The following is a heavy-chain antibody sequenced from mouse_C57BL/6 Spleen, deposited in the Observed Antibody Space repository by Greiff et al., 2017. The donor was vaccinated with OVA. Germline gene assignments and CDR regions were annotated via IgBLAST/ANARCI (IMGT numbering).Heavy chain of an antibody. CDR2: IYPSDSET. D-gene: IGHD4-1*01. V-gene: IGHV1-61*01. J-gene: IGHJ2*01. Sequence: QVQLQQPGAELVRPGSSVKLSCKASGYTFTSYWMDWVKQRPGQGLEWIGNIYPSDSETHYNQKFKDKATLTVDKSSSTAYMQLSSLTSEDSAVYYGARGSSGTGYYFDYWGQGTTLTVSS. CDR1: GYTFTSYW. CDR3: ARGSSGTGYYFDY.